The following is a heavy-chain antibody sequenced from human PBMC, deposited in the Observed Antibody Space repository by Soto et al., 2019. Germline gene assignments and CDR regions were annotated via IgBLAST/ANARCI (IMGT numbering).Heavy chain of an antibody. V-gene: IGHV3-33*01. J-gene: IGHJ4*02. CDR1: GFTFSSYG. D-gene: IGHD3-3*01. CDR3: ARGSYDFWSGYPLDY. Sequence: LRLSCAASGFTFSSYGMHWVRQAPGKGLEWVAVIWYDGSNKYYADSVKGRFTISRDNSKNTLYLQMNSLRAEDTAVYYCARGSYDFWSGYPLDYWGQGTLVTVSS. CDR2: IWYDGSNK.